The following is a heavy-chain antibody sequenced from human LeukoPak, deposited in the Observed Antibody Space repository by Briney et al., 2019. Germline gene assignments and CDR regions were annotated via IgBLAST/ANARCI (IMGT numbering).Heavy chain of an antibody. Sequence: GGSLRLSCAASGFTVSSNYMSWVRQAPGKGLEWVSVIYSGGSTYYADSVKGRFTISRDNSKNTLYLQMNSLRAEDTAEYYCARDQYYYYDSSGYYSYYYYGMDVWGQGTTVTVSS. J-gene: IGHJ6*02. CDR3: ARDQYYYYDSSGYYSYYYYGMDV. V-gene: IGHV3-66*01. CDR1: GFTVSSNY. CDR2: IYSGGST. D-gene: IGHD3-22*01.